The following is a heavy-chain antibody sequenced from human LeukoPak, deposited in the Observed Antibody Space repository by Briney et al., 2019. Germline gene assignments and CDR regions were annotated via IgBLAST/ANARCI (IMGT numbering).Heavy chain of an antibody. CDR1: GFTVSSNY. D-gene: IGHD1-26*01. CDR2: IYSGGST. V-gene: IGHV3-66*01. CDR3: ARDSAGGSSYDYFDY. J-gene: IGHJ4*02. Sequence: PGGSLTLSCAASGFTVSSNYMSWVRQAPGKGLEWVSVIYSGGSTYYADSVKGRFTISRDNSRNTLYLQMNSLRAEDTAVYYCARDSAGGSSYDYFDYWGQGTLVTVSS.